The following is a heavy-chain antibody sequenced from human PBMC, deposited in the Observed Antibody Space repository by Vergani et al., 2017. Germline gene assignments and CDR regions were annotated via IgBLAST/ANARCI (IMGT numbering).Heavy chain of an antibody. V-gene: IGHV4-34*01. CDR1: GGSFSGYY. D-gene: IGHD1-14*01. CDR3: ARGTGYYFDY. J-gene: IGHJ4*02. Sequence: QVQLQQWGAGLLKPSETLSLTCAVYGGSFSGYYWSWIRQPPGKGLEWIGEINHSGSTNYNPSLKSRVTISVVTSKNQFSLKLSSVTAADTAVYYCARGTGYYFDYWGQGTLVTVSS. CDR2: INHSGST.